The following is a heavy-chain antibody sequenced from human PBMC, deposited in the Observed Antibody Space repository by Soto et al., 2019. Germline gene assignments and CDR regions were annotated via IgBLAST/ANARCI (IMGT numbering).Heavy chain of an antibody. CDR1: GGAISDARFY. CDR2: IFYSGTT. CDR3: ARQKWEQPKWFDP. J-gene: IGHJ5*02. D-gene: IGHD1-26*01. Sequence: QLQLQESGPGLVKPSETLSLTCSLSGGAISDARFYWGWIRQTPGKGLEWIGSIFYSGTTFFNPALQCRVTISVDTSENQVSLKLSSVTAADTALYFCARQKWEQPKWFDPWGQGTLVTVSS. V-gene: IGHV4-39*01.